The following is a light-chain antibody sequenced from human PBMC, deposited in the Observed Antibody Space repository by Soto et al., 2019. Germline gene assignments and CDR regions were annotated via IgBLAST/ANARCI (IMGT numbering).Light chain of an antibody. V-gene: IGKV3-20*01. CDR1: QSVSG. CDR3: QQYGSSLIT. J-gene: IGKJ5*01. Sequence: EIVLTQSPGTLSLSPGERATLSCRASQSVSGMAWYQQKRGQAPRLLIYGASTRATGIPDRFSGSGSGTDFTLTITRLEPEDFSVYYCQQYGSSLITFGQGTRLEIK. CDR2: GAS.